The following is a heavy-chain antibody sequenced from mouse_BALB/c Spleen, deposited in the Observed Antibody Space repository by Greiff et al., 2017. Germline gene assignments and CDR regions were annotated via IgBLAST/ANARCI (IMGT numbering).Heavy chain of an antibody. V-gene: IGHV5-15*02. D-gene: IGHD2-10*02. Sequence: EVQVVESGGGLVQPGGSRKLSCAASGFTFSDYGMAWVRQAPGKGPEWVAFISNLAYSIYYADTVTGRFTISRENAKNTLYLEMSSLRSEDTAMYYCAREKYGRRVRYFDYWGQGTTLTVSS. CDR1: GFTFSDYG. CDR2: ISNLAYSI. CDR3: AREKYGRRVRYFDY. J-gene: IGHJ2*01.